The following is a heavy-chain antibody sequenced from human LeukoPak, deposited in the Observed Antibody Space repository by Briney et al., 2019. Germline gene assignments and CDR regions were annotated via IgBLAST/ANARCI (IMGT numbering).Heavy chain of an antibody. CDR1: GGTFSSYA. CDR2: IIPILGIA. V-gene: IGHV1-69*04. J-gene: IGHJ3*02. Sequence: SVKVSCKASGGTFSSYAISWVRQAPGQGLEWMGKIIPILGIANYAQKFQGRVTITADKSTSTAYMELSSLRSEDTAVYYCAIIPAGTDAFDIWGQGTMVTVSS. D-gene: IGHD6-13*01. CDR3: AIIPAGTDAFDI.